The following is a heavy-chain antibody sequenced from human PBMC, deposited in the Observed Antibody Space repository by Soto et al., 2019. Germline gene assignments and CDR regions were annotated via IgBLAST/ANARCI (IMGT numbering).Heavy chain of an antibody. Sequence: QVQLVQSGPEVKKPGASVKVSCTASGYTFSNHYISWVRLAPGQGFEWMGWISGYNGKTHYAQKVQDRVTMTTDTSTNTAYMELTSLRSDDTAIYYCARENTDILTGYPRVWFDPWGHGTLVTVSS. V-gene: IGHV1-18*01. D-gene: IGHD3-9*01. J-gene: IGHJ5*02. CDR3: ARENTDILTGYPRVWFDP. CDR1: GYTFSNHY. CDR2: ISGYNGKT.